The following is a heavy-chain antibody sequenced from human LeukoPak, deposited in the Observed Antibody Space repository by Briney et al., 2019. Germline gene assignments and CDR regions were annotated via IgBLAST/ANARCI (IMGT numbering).Heavy chain of an antibody. J-gene: IGHJ3*02. CDR1: GGSISSSSYY. Sequence: SETLSLTCTVSGGSISSSSYYWGWIRQPPGKGLEWIGSIYYSGSTYYNPSLKSRVTISVDTSKNQFSLKLSPVTAADTAVYYCASIEVGEDAFDIWGQGTMVTVSS. CDR3: ASIEVGEDAFDI. D-gene: IGHD4-17*01. V-gene: IGHV4-39*01. CDR2: IYYSGST.